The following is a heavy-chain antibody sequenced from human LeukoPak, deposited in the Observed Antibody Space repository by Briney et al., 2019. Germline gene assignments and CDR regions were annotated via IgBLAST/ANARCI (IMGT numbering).Heavy chain of an antibody. CDR1: GGSISSGNYY. Sequence: PSETLSLTCTVSGGSISSGNYYWSWIRQPAGKGLEWIARISTSGTTNYNPSLKSRVTISVDTSKNQFSLKLTSVTAADTAVYYCARPLLTDYYDSSGYGYWGQGTLVIVSS. J-gene: IGHJ4*02. CDR2: ISTSGTT. V-gene: IGHV4-61*02. CDR3: ARPLLTDYYDSSGYGY. D-gene: IGHD3-22*01.